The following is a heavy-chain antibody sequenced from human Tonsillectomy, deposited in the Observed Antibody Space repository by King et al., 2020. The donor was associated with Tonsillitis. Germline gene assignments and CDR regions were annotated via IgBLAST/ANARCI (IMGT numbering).Heavy chain of an antibody. V-gene: IGHV4-30-4*01. CDR2: IYYSGST. CDR3: ARESSDRYCSSTSCFHFDY. J-gene: IGHJ4*02. D-gene: IGHD2-2*01. CDR1: VGSISSGDYY. Sequence: QLQESGPGLVKPSQTLSLTCTVSVGSISSGDYYWSWIRQPPGKGLEWIGYIYYSGSTYYNPSLKIRVTISVDTSKNQFSLKLSSVTAADTAVYYCARESSDRYCSSTSCFHFDYWGQGTLVTVSS.